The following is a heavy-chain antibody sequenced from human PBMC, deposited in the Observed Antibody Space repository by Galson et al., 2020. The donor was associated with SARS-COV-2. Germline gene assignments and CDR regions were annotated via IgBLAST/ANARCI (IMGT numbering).Heavy chain of an antibody. CDR1: GYTFTSYD. D-gene: IGHD3-9*01. Sequence: ASVKVSCKASGYTFTSYDINWVRQATGQGLEWMGWMNPNSGNTGYAQKFQGRVTMTRNTSISTAYMELSSLRSEDTAVYYCARGPQWYYDILTGYIRDAFDIWGQGTMVTVSS. V-gene: IGHV1-8*01. CDR2: MNPNSGNT. CDR3: ARGPQWYYDILTGYIRDAFDI. J-gene: IGHJ3*02.